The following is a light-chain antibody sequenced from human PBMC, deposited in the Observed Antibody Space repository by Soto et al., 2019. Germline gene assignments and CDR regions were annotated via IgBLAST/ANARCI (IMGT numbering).Light chain of an antibody. V-gene: IGLV2-23*01. CDR2: EGN. Sequence: QSVLTQPASVSGSPGQSITISCAGTSTDIASYNVVSWYQQNPGKAPKLIIYEGNKRPSGVSNRFSGSKSGNTASLTISGLQTEDEADYYCCSYATTGTLYVFGPGTKLTVL. CDR1: STDIASYNV. CDR3: CSYATTGTLYV. J-gene: IGLJ1*01.